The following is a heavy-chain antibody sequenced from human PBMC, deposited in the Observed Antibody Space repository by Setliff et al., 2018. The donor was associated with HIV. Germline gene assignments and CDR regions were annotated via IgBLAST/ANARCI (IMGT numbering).Heavy chain of an antibody. CDR2: IYPGDSDT. D-gene: IGHD3-10*01. J-gene: IGHJ3*02. CDR1: GYSFTSYW. Sequence: GESLKISCKGSGYSFTSYWIGWVRQMPGKGLEWMGIIYPGDSDTRYSPSFQGQVTISADKSISTAYLQWSSLKASDTAMYYCARPTTYYYGSGSSHVDAFDIWGQGTMVT. CDR3: ARPTTYYYGSGSSHVDAFDI. V-gene: IGHV5-51*01.